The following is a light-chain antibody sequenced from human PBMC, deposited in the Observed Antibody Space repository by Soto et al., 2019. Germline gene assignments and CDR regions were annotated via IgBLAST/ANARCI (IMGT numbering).Light chain of an antibody. CDR2: KAS. Sequence: DIQMTQSPSTLSASVGDRVTITYRASQSINNWLAWYQQKPGKAPKLFIFKASTLESGVPSRFSGSRSGTEFTLSISSLQPDDFATYFCQQYESFPRTFGQGTKVEIK. CDR3: QQYESFPRT. J-gene: IGKJ1*01. V-gene: IGKV1-5*03. CDR1: QSINNW.